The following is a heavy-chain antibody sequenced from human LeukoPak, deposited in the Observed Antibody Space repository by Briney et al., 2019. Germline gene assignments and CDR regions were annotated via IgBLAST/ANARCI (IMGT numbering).Heavy chain of an antibody. CDR3: ARDPAELGYFDY. V-gene: IGHV3-11*06. CDR2: ISSSSSYI. D-gene: IGHD7-27*01. CDR1: GFTFSDYY. J-gene: IGHJ4*02. Sequence: GGSLRLSCAASGFTFSDYYMSWIRQAPGKGLEWVSYISSSSSYIYYADSVKGRFTISRDNAKNSLYLQMNSLRAEDTAVYYCARDPAELGYFDYWGQGTLVTVSS.